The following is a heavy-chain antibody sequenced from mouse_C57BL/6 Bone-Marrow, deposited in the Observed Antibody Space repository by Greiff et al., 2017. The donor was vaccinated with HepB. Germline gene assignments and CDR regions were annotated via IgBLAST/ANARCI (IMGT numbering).Heavy chain of an antibody. Sequence: EVQVVESGGGLVQPGGSLSLSCVASGFTFTDYYMSWVRQPPGKALEWLGFIRNKANGYTTEYSASVKGRFTISRDNSQSILYLQMNALRAEDSATYYCARNWAWFAYWGQGTLVTVSA. J-gene: IGHJ3*01. V-gene: IGHV7-3*01. CDR1: GFTFTDYY. CDR3: ARNWAWFAY. D-gene: IGHD4-1*01. CDR2: IRNKANGYTT.